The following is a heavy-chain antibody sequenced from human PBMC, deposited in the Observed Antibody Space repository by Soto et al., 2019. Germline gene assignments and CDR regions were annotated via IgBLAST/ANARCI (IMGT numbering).Heavy chain of an antibody. CDR2: MDPGDSDT. D-gene: IGHD5-12*01. CDR3: ARLGYSGYDSSTAKLLYYYYGMDV. CDR1: GDSFLDYW. J-gene: IGHJ6*02. Sequence: GEPLKISCTGPGDSFLDYWISSLRQMPGKGLARMGIMDPGDSDTRYSPSLQGQFTISADKSISTAYLQWSSLKASDTAMYYCARLGYSGYDSSTAKLLYYYYGMDVWGQGTTVTVSS. V-gene: IGHV5-51*01.